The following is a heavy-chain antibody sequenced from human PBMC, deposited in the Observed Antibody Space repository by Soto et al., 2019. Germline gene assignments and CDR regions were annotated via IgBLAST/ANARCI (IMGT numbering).Heavy chain of an antibody. Sequence: SVKVSCKTSGGTFRTSAISWVRQAPGHGLEWMGGIMPVFPTPDYAQKFQGRVTITADESTSTAYMELSSLGSEDTAVYYCARDKDRQQLGGNYYYIMDVWGQGTTVPSP. V-gene: IGHV1-69*13. D-gene: IGHD3-3*02. CDR2: IMPVFPTP. J-gene: IGHJ6*02. CDR3: ARDKDRQQLGGNYYYIMDV. CDR1: GGTFRTSA.